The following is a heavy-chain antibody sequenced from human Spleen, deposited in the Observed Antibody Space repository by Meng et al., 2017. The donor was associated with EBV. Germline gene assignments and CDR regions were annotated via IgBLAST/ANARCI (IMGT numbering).Heavy chain of an antibody. CDR3: ARGLGGHYPTMEY. D-gene: IGHD3-22*01. CDR2: IHHSGTT. CDR1: GASIDSSDS. V-gene: IGHV4-4*02. Sequence: QMDLSEAGPGLVKPSGTLSLTSAVSGASIDSSDSGTWVRQAQGKGLEWIGEIHHSGTTNYNPSLESRVTISIDKSDNQFSLKLTSVTAADTAVYYCARGLGGHYPTMEYWGQGTLFTVSS. J-gene: IGHJ4*02.